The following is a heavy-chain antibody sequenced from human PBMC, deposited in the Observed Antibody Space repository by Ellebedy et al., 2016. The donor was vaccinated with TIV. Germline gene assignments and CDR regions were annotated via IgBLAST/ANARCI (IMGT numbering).Heavy chain of an antibody. V-gene: IGHV3-7*01. J-gene: IGHJ4*02. CDR1: GFTFGSYG. CDR3: ARDLLHNWDEAPLFDY. Sequence: GGSLRLXXAASGFTFGSYGMHWVRQAPGKGLEWVAQINHDGSEKNYVDSVKGRFTIARDSAKNSLYLQMNSLRAEDTAVYYCARDLLHNWDEAPLFDYWGQGTLVTVSS. D-gene: IGHD1-20*01. CDR2: INHDGSEK.